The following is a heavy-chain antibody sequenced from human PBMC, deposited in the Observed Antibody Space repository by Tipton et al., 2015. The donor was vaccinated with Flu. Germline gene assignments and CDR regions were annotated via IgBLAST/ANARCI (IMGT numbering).Heavy chain of an antibody. V-gene: IGHV3-33*06. CDR3: AKDGHTNPHTIFGGVDWFDP. Sequence: RSLRLSCAASGFTFSSYGMHWVRQAPGKGLEWVAVIWYDGSNKYYADSVKGRFTISRDNSKNTLYLQMNSLRAEDTAVYYCAKDGHTNPHTIFGGVDWFDPWGQGTLVTVSS. CDR2: IWYDGSNK. D-gene: IGHD3-3*01. CDR1: GFTFSSYG. J-gene: IGHJ5*02.